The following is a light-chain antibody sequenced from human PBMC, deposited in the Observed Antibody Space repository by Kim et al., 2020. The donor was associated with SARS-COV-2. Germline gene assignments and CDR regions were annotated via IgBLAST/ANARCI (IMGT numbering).Light chain of an antibody. J-gene: IGLJ1*01. Sequence: QSVTISCTGTSNEVGGYDYVSWYQQHPGQVPKLMIYVVTKRPSGVPDRFSGSKSGNTASLTISGLQADDEADYYCCSYAGTYPSYVFGTGTKVTVL. V-gene: IGLV2-11*01. CDR2: VVT. CDR1: SNEVGGYDY. CDR3: CSYAGTYPSYV.